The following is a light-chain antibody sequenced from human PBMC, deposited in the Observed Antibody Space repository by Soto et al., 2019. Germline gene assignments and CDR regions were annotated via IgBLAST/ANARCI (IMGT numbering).Light chain of an antibody. Sequence: EIVLTQSPATLYLSPGERATLSCRASQSIRNQLASYQQKPGQAPSLLKYDASYRSTGIPARFSGGAFGPDYTLTFINLEPEDFGVYHCQKRGECPLTFGGGTNVEIQ. CDR2: DAS. CDR1: QSIRNQ. V-gene: IGKV3-11*01. CDR3: QKRGECPLT. J-gene: IGKJ4*01.